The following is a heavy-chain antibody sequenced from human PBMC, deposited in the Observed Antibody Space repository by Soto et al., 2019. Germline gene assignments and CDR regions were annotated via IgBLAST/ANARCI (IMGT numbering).Heavy chain of an antibody. J-gene: IGHJ4*02. CDR2: ISWNSGSI. Sequence: GGSLRLSCAASGFPFDDYAMHWVRQAPGKGLEWVSGISWNSGSIGYADSVKGRFTISRDNAKNSLYLQMNSLRAEETALYYCAKDYYGSGSYLDYWDQGTLVTVSS. V-gene: IGHV3-9*01. D-gene: IGHD3-10*01. CDR1: GFPFDDYA. CDR3: AKDYYGSGSYLDY.